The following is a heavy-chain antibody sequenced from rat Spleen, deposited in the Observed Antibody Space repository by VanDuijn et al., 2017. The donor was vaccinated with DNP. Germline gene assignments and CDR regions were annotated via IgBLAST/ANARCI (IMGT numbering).Heavy chain of an antibody. Sequence: EVQLVESGGDLVQPGRSLKLSCAASGFTFSNYGMAWVRQGPTKGLEWVTTIIFDGSPTYYRDSVRGRFTISRDNAKSTLYLQMDSLRSDDTATYYCSTLNFYASLSEYFDYWGQGVMVTVSS. J-gene: IGHJ2*01. CDR3: STLNFYASLSEYFDY. CDR1: GFTFSNYG. V-gene: IGHV5-29*01. D-gene: IGHD1-12*01. CDR2: IIFDGSPT.